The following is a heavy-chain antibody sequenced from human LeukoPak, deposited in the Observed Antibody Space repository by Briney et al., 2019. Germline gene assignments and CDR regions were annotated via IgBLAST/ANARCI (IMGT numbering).Heavy chain of an antibody. CDR2: IIPILGIA. CDR3: ARGIAAALHKHYYYYYGMDV. Sequence: SVKVSCKASGGTFSSYAISWVRQAPGQGLEWMGRIIPILGIANYAQKFQGRVTITADKSTSTAYMELSSLRSEDTAVYYCARGIAAALHKHYYYYYGMDVWGQGTTVSVSS. CDR1: GGTFSSYA. J-gene: IGHJ6*02. D-gene: IGHD6-13*01. V-gene: IGHV1-69*04.